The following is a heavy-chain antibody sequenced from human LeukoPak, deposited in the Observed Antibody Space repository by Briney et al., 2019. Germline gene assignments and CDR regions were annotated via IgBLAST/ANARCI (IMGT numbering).Heavy chain of an antibody. J-gene: IGHJ4*02. CDR2: IKSKTDGGTT. V-gene: IGHV3-15*01. D-gene: IGHD5-24*01. Sequence: PGGSLRLSCAASGFTFNNAWMTWVGQAPGKGLEWLGRIKSKTDGGTTDYAAPVKGRFTISRDDSKNTLYLQMNSLKTEDTAVYYCTRGAWLRYYFDYWGQGTLVTVSS. CDR3: TRGAWLRYYFDY. CDR1: GFTFNNAW.